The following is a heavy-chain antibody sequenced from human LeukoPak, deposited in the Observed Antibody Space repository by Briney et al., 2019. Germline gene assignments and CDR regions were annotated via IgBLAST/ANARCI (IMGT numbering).Heavy chain of an antibody. D-gene: IGHD5-12*01. Sequence: ASVKVSCKASGYTFTSYYMHWVRQAPGQGLEWMGIINPSGGSTSYAQKFQGRVTMTRDTSTSTDYMELSSLRSEDTAVYYCARDQDGYSGYDSALFDYWGQGTLVTVSS. CDR3: ARDQDGYSGYDSALFDY. V-gene: IGHV1-46*01. J-gene: IGHJ4*02. CDR1: GYTFTSYY. CDR2: INPSGGST.